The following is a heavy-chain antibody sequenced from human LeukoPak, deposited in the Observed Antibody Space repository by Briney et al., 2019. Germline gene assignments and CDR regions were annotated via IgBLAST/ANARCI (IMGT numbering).Heavy chain of an antibody. D-gene: IGHD3-3*01. J-gene: IGHJ6*02. CDR2: INHSGST. V-gene: IGHV4-34*01. Sequence: SETLSLTCAVYGGSFSGYYWSWIRQPPGKGLEWIGEINHSGSTNYNPSLKSRVTISVDTSKNQFSLKLSSVTAADTAVYYCARGIRNWSGYYTGLYYYGMDVWGQGTTVTVSS. CDR1: GGSFSGYY. CDR3: ARGIRNWSGYYTGLYYYGMDV.